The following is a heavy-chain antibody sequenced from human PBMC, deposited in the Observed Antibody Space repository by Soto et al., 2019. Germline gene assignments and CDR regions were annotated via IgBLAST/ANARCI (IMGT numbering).Heavy chain of an antibody. J-gene: IGHJ4*02. Sequence: QVQLVQSGAEVKKPGASVKVSCKVSGYTLSELFVHWVRQAPGKGLEWLGGFDPEEGNTIYAKNFRGRVTMTDDTSTDTAHMELSSLRSDDTAVYYCATGFPQWELLQYWGQGTLLTVSS. V-gene: IGHV1-24*01. CDR3: ATGFPQWELLQY. D-gene: IGHD1-26*01. CDR2: FDPEEGNT. CDR1: GYTLSELF.